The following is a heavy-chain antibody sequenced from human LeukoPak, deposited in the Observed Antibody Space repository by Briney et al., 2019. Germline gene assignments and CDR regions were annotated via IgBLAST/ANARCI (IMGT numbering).Heavy chain of an antibody. CDR3: ARGNGYCSSTSCYRWFDP. CDR2: INPNSGGT. V-gene: IGHV1-2*04. Sequence: GASVKVSCKASGYTFTGYYMHWVRQAPGQGLEWMGWINPNSGGTNYAQKFQGWVTMTRDTSISTAYMELSRLRSEDTAVYYCARGNGYCSSTSCYRWFDPWGQGTLVTVSS. CDR1: GYTFTGYY. D-gene: IGHD2-2*01. J-gene: IGHJ5*02.